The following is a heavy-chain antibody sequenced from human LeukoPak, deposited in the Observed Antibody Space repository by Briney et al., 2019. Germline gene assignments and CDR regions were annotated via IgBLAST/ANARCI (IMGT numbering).Heavy chain of an antibody. D-gene: IGHD3-22*01. Sequence: ASVKVSCKASGYTFTSYGISWVRQAHGQGLEWMGWISAYNGNTNYAQKLQGRVTMTTDTSTSTAYMELRSLRSDDTAVYYCARERDYYDSSGYYFTPTDAFDIWGQGTMVTVSS. CDR1: GYTFTSYG. V-gene: IGHV1-18*01. CDR2: ISAYNGNT. CDR3: ARERDYYDSSGYYFTPTDAFDI. J-gene: IGHJ3*02.